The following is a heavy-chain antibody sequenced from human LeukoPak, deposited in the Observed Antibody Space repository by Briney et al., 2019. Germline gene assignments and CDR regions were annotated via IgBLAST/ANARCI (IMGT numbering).Heavy chain of an antibody. CDR1: GFTFSSYA. V-gene: IGHV3-30*04. CDR2: ISYDGSNK. Sequence: GRSLRLSGAASGFTFSSYAMHWVRQAPGKGLEWVAVISYDGSNKYYADSVKGRFTISRDNSKNTLYLQMNSLRAEDTSVYYCAKDLSGLAVAGDYWGQGTLVTVSS. CDR3: AKDLSGLAVAGDY. J-gene: IGHJ4*01. D-gene: IGHD6-19*01.